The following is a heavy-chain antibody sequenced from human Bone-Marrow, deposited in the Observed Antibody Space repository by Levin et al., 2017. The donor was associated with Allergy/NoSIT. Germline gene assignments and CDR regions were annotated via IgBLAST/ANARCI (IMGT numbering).Heavy chain of an antibody. CDR3: ARSVGATTVTTAPES. Sequence: SQTLSLTCSVSGGSISTDNYFWGWIRQPPGKGLEWIGSIYYSGSTYYNPSLKSRVTISVDTSKNQFSLKLTSVTAADTAVYYCARSVGATTVTTAPESWGQGTLVTVSS. CDR2: IYYSGST. CDR1: GGSISTDNYF. V-gene: IGHV4-39*01. J-gene: IGHJ4*02. D-gene: IGHD4-17*01.